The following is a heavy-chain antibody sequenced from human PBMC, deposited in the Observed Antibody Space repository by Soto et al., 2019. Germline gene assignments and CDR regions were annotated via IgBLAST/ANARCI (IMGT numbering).Heavy chain of an antibody. Sequence: SETLSLTCAVYGGSFNGYYWNWIRQPPGKGLDWIGEINRSGSTNYNPSLKSRVTILVDTSKNQFSLKLSSVTAADTAVYYCASPMVRGIFDHWGQGTLVTVSS. CDR2: INRSGST. CDR1: GGSFNGYY. J-gene: IGHJ4*02. D-gene: IGHD3-10*01. CDR3: ASPMVRGIFDH. V-gene: IGHV4-34*01.